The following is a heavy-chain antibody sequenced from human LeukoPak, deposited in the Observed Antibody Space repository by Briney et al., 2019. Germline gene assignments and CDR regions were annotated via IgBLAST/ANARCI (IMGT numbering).Heavy chain of an antibody. CDR3: ARGSSGGDY. D-gene: IGHD3-10*01. Sequence: PGGSLRLSCAASGFSFSNYAMHWVRQAPGKGLEYVSAISSNGGSTDYANSVKGRFTISRDNSKNTLYLQMGSLRAEDMAVYYRARGSSGGDYWGQGTLVTVSS. J-gene: IGHJ4*02. CDR1: GFSFSNYA. V-gene: IGHV3-64*01. CDR2: ISSNGGST.